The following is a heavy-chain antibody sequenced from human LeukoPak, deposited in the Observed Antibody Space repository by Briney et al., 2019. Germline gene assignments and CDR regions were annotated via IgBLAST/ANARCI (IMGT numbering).Heavy chain of an antibody. CDR3: ARRAGGYSHPYDY. Sequence: GGSLRLSCAASGFTFSSYEMNWVSQAPGKGVEWVSYISSSGSTIYYADSVKGRFTISRDNAKNSLYLQMNSLRAEDTAVYYCARRAGGYSHPYDYWGQGILVTVSS. D-gene: IGHD4-23*01. CDR1: GFTFSSYE. J-gene: IGHJ4*02. CDR2: ISSSGSTI. V-gene: IGHV3-48*03.